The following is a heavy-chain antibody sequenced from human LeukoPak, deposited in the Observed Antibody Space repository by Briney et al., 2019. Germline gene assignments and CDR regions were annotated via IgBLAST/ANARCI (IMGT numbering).Heavy chain of an antibody. Sequence: GALVKVSCKASGYSFTGYYMHWVRQAPGQGLEWMGRINPNSGGTNYAQKFQGRVTMTRDTSISTAYMELSRLRSDEPAVYYCARGIEYCSSPSCDDYWGQGTLVTVSS. V-gene: IGHV1-2*06. CDR3: ARGIEYCSSPSCDDY. J-gene: IGHJ4*02. D-gene: IGHD2-2*01. CDR1: GYSFTGYY. CDR2: INPNSGGT.